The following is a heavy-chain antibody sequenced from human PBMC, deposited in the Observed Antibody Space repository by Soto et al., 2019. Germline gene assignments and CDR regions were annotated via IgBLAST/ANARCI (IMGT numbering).Heavy chain of an antibody. CDR3: AMDFFDSSDYTTNWFDP. J-gene: IGHJ5*02. V-gene: IGHV4-39*01. CDR1: GDSISNSRFY. Sequence: PSETLSLTCSVSGDSISNSRFYWAWIRQPPGEGLEWIGSIYHTGNAYYNPSLKSRVTISVDTSKNQFSLKLTSVTAADAALYYCAMDFFDSSDYTTNWFDPWGQGTLVTVS. CDR2: IYHTGNA. D-gene: IGHD3-22*01.